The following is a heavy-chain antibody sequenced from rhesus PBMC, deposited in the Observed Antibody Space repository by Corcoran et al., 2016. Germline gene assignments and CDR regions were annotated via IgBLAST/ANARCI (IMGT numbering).Heavy chain of an antibody. Sequence: QVTLKESGPALVKPTQTLTLTCTFSGFSISTTGTGVGWIRQPPGKAREWLASIYWNDSKYYSTSLKSRLTIAKDTSKNQVVLTMTNMDPVDTATYYCARAKYSNFDYWGQGVLVTVSS. CDR3: ARAKYSNFDY. V-gene: IGHV2-95*01. D-gene: IGHD6-13*01. CDR2: IYWNDSK. J-gene: IGHJ4*01. CDR1: GFSISTTGTG.